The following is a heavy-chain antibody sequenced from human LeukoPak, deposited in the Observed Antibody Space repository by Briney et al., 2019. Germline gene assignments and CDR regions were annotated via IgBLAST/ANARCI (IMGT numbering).Heavy chain of an antibody. D-gene: IGHD3-22*01. CDR2: IYYSGST. CDR1: GGSISSYY. Sequence: SETLSLTCTVSGGSISSYYWSWIRQPPGKGLEWIGYIYYSGSTNYNPSLKSRVTMSVDTSKNQFSLKLSSVTAADTAVYYCARGEYYYDSSGYYSYFDYWGQGTLVTVSS. V-gene: IGHV4-59*12. CDR3: ARGEYYYDSSGYYSYFDY. J-gene: IGHJ4*02.